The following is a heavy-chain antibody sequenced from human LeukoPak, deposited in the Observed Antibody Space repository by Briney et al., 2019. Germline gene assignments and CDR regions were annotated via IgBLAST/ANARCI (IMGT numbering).Heavy chain of an antibody. V-gene: IGHV3-30*02. D-gene: IGHD4-11*01. J-gene: IGHJ4*02. CDR2: IRYDGSNK. CDR3: AKDGLTGNYVNIDY. CDR1: GFTFSSYG. Sequence: GGSLRLSCAASGFTFSSYGMHWVRQAPGKGLEWVAFIRYDGSNKYYADSVKGRFTIPRDNSKNTLYLQMNSLRAEDTAVYYCAKDGLTGNYVNIDYWGQGTLVTVSS.